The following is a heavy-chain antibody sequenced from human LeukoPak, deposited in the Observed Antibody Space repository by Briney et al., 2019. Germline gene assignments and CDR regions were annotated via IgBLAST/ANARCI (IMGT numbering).Heavy chain of an antibody. CDR2: IKQDGSEK. V-gene: IGHV3-7*01. CDR1: GFTFSSYW. D-gene: IGHD6-19*01. J-gene: IGHJ4*02. Sequence: GGSLRLSCAASGFTFSSYWMSWVRQAPGKGLEWVANIKQDGSEKYYVDSVKGRFTISRDNAKNSLYLQMNSLRAEDTAVYYCAREVAVAGFYYFDYWGQGTLVTVSS. CDR3: AREVAVAGFYYFDY.